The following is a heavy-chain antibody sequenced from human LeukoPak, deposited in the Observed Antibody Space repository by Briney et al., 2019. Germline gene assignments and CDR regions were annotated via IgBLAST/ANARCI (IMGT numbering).Heavy chain of an antibody. Sequence: ASVKVSCKASGYTFTSYDINWVRQATGQGLEWMGWMNPNSGNTGYAQKFQGRVTITRNTSISTAYMELSSLRSEDTAVYYCARGSGSYYAFDIWAKGQWSPSLQ. CDR2: MNPNSGNT. J-gene: IGHJ3*02. D-gene: IGHD1-26*01. CDR3: ARGSGSYYAFDI. CDR1: GYTFTSYD. V-gene: IGHV1-8*03.